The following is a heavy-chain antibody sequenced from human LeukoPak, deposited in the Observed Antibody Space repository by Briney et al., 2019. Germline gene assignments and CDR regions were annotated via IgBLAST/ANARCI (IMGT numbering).Heavy chain of an antibody. J-gene: IGHJ5*02. CDR2: INHSGST. CDR1: GGSFSGYY. Sequence: SETLSLTCAVYGGSFSGYYWSWIRQPPGKGLEWIGEINHSGSTNYNPSLKSRVTISVDTSKNQFSLKLSSVTAADTAVYYCARNGLGYCSGGSCYVSPVAWFDPWGQGTLVTVSS. CDR3: ARNGLGYCSGGSCYVSPVAWFDP. V-gene: IGHV4-34*01. D-gene: IGHD2-15*01.